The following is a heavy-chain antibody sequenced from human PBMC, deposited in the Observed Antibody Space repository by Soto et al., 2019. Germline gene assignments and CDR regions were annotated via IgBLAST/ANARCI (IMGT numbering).Heavy chain of an antibody. D-gene: IGHD3-3*01. J-gene: IGHJ4*02. Sequence: ASVKVSCKASGYTFTSYGISWVRQAPGQGLEWMGWISAYNGNTNYAQKLQGRVTMTTDTSTSTAYMELRSLRSDDTAVYYCARDLLEWLLVGYFAHWGQGTLVTVSS. CDR3: ARDLLEWLLVGYFAH. CDR2: ISAYNGNT. CDR1: GYTFTSYG. V-gene: IGHV1-18*01.